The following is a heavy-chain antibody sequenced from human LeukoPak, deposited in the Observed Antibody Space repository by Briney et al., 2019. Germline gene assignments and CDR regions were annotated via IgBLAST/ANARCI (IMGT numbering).Heavy chain of an antibody. Sequence: SETLSLTCTVSGGSLSSYYWSWIRQPPGKGLXXXXXXXXSGSTKYNPSHKNRVTISVDTSKNQFSLKLSSVTTADTAVYYCARERIVATTYYYYYYIDVWGKGTTVTVSS. D-gene: IGHD5-12*01. CDR3: ARERIVATTYYYYYYIDV. CDR1: GGSLSSYY. CDR2: XXXSGST. J-gene: IGHJ6*03. V-gene: IGHV4-59*01.